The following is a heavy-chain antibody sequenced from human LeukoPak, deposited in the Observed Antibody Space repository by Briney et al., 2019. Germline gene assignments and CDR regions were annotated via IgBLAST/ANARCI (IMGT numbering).Heavy chain of an antibody. CDR2: INWNGGST. D-gene: IGHD3-22*01. J-gene: IGHJ6*02. Sequence: GGSLRLSCAASGFTFDDYGMSWVRQAPGKGLEWVSGINWNGGSTGYADSVKGRFTISRDNSKNTLYLQMNSLRAEDTAVYYCARDRSYYYDSSGYRALYGMDVWGQGTTVTVSS. CDR1: GFTFDDYG. V-gene: IGHV3-20*04. CDR3: ARDRSYYYDSSGYRALYGMDV.